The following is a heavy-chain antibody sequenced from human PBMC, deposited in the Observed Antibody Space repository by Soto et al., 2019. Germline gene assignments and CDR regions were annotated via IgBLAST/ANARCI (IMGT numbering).Heavy chain of an antibody. CDR3: AARSGRDPYYFDY. CDR2: ISTYKGNT. V-gene: IGHV1-18*01. Sequence: ASVKVSCKASGYTFTSYGISWVRQAPGQGLEWMGWISTYKGNTNYAQKLQGRVAMTTDTSTSTAYMELRSLRSDDTAVYYCAARSGRDPYYFDYWGQGTLVTVSS. CDR1: GYTFTSYG. J-gene: IGHJ4*02. D-gene: IGHD1-26*01.